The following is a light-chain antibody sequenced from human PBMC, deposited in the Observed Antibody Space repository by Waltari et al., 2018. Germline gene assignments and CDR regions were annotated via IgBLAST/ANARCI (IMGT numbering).Light chain of an antibody. V-gene: IGLV3-1*01. CDR3: QAWDSSTVV. J-gene: IGLJ3*02. CDR2: QDI. Sequence: SYELTQPPSVSVFPGQTASITCSGDKLGDKYTCWYQQKPGQSPVLVIFQDIKRPSGIPERFSGSNSGNTATLTISGTQPMDEADYYCQAWDSSTVVFGGGTKLTVL. CDR1: KLGDKY.